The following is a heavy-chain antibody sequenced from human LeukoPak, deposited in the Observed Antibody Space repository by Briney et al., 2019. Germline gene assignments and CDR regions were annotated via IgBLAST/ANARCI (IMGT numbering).Heavy chain of an antibody. CDR1: GFTFSSYA. CDR2: ISGGGGST. J-gene: IGHJ4*02. CDR3: AKESPSYYDSSGYYPYYFDY. Sequence: GGSLRLSCAASGFTFSSYAMSWVRQAPGEGLEWVSSISGGGGSTYYADSVKGRFTISRDNSKNTLSLQMNSLRAEDTAVYYCAKESPSYYDSSGYYPYYFDYWGQGTLVTVSS. D-gene: IGHD3-22*01. V-gene: IGHV3-23*01.